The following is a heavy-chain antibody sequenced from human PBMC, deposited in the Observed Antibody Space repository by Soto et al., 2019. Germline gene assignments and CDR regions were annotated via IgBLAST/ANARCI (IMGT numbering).Heavy chain of an antibody. Sequence: SETLSLTCTVSGASISGYHWSWIRQFPGKGLEWIGYIYYSGTTYYNPSLKSRVTISVDTSKNQFSLKLSSVTAADTAVYYCARGLLGATESWFDPWGQGTLVTVSS. V-gene: IGHV4-59*08. CDR2: IYYSGTT. J-gene: IGHJ5*02. CDR3: ARGLLGATESWFDP. D-gene: IGHD1-26*01. CDR1: GASISGYH.